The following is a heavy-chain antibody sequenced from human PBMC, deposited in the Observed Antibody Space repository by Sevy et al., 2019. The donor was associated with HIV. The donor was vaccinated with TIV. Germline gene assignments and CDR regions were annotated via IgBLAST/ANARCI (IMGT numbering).Heavy chain of an antibody. Sequence: GGSLRLSCAATGFTFSNYAMHWVRQAPGKGMEWVAIIWSDGAYQYHGDSVKGRFTISRDNSKNTLYLQMNNVRVEDTAVYYCARESYYDSSGYFDYWGQGTLVTVSS. CDR1: GFTFSNYA. CDR2: IWSDGAYQ. J-gene: IGHJ4*02. V-gene: IGHV3-33*01. D-gene: IGHD3-22*01. CDR3: ARESYYDSSGYFDY.